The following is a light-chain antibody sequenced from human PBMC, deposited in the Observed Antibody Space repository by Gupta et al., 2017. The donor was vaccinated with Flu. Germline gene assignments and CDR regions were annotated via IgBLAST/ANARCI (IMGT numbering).Light chain of an antibody. Sequence: IHVTQSPSILSAAVRDRVTITCRASHSVDSWLAWFQQKPGKAPKLLIYRASGLESGVPSRFSGAGSGTEFTLTISSLQPDDFATYYCQHYYGYLWSFGQGTKVEI. V-gene: IGKV1-5*03. CDR1: HSVDSW. J-gene: IGKJ1*01. CDR2: RAS. CDR3: QHYYGYLWS.